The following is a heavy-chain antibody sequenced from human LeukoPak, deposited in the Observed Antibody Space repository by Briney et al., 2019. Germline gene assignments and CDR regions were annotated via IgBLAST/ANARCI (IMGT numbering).Heavy chain of an antibody. V-gene: IGHV4-34*01. CDR1: GGSFSGYY. Sequence: SETLSLTCAVYGGSFSGYYWSWIRQPPGKGLEWIGEINHSGSTNSNPSLKSRVTVSVDTSKNLFSLKLSSVTAADTAVYYCARGLVSGWTYYFDYWGQGTLVTVSS. J-gene: IGHJ4*02. CDR2: INHSGST. D-gene: IGHD6-19*01. CDR3: ARGLVSGWTYYFDY.